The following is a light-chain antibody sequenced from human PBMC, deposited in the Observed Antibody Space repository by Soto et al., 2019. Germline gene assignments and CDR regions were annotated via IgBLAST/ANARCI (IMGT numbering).Light chain of an antibody. J-gene: IGLJ3*02. CDR3: CSYAGSYTLV. V-gene: IGLV2-11*01. Sequence: QSALTQPRSVSGSPGQSVTMSCTGTSSDVGGNNYVSWYQQHPGKAPKLMIYDVSKWPSGVPDRFSGSKSGNTASLPISGLQADDDADYYCCSYAGSYTLVFGGGTKLTVL. CDR1: SSDVGGNNY. CDR2: DVS.